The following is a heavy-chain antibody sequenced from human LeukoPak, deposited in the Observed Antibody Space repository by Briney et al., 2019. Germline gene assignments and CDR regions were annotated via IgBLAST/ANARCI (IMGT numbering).Heavy chain of an antibody. V-gene: IGHV3-33*01. CDR2: IWYDGSSK. CDR3: ARDYCGGDCYVDY. Sequence: GGSLRLSCAASGFTFSSYGMHWVRQAPGKGLEWVAVIWYDGSSKYYADSVKGRFTISKDKSKNTLYLQMNNLRTEDTAVYYCARDYCGGDCYVDYWGQGTLVTVSS. CDR1: GFTFSSYG. J-gene: IGHJ4*02. D-gene: IGHD2-21*02.